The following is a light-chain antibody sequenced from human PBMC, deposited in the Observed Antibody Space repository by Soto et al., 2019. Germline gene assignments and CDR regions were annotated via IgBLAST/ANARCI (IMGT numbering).Light chain of an antibody. V-gene: IGKV1-6*01. CDR2: AAX. CDR3: LQDYNYPPT. J-gene: IGKJ1*01. Sequence: AIQITQSPSSLSASVGDSVTITCRASQGIRNDLGWYQQKPGKAPNLLIYAAXSXXSGVPSRFSGSGSGTDFTLTISSLQHEDFATYYCLQDYNYPPTFGQGTKVDIK. CDR1: QGIRND.